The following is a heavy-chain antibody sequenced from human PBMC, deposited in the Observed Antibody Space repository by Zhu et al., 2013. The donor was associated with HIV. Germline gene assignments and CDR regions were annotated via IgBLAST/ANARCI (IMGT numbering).Heavy chain of an antibody. Sequence: QSGTEMKRPGASVKVSCKPLGYRFTAYYLHWVRQAPGKGIEWMGWINPNSGGTNYAQKFQGRVTMTRDTSISTAYMELSRLRSDDTAVYYCARDVRITIFGVVTDYYMDVWGKGTTVTVSS. CDR2: INPNSGGT. J-gene: IGHJ6*03. V-gene: IGHV1-2*02. D-gene: IGHD3-3*01. CDR3: ARDVRITIFGVVTDYYMDV. CDR1: GYRFTAYY.